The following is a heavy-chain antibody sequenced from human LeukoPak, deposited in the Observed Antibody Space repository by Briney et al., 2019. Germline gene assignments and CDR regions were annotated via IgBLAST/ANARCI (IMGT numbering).Heavy chain of an antibody. D-gene: IGHD6-13*01. CDR1: GGSISSTYYY. CDR3: ARHQYSSSWYNWFDP. J-gene: IGHJ5*02. CDR2: IYYSGST. Sequence: SETLSLTCTVSGGSISSTYYYWGWIRQPPGEGLEWVGSIYYSGSTYYNPSFKSRVTILVDTSNYQFSLKLLSVPAADTAVYYCARHQYSSSWYNWFDPWGQGTLVTVSS. V-gene: IGHV4-39*01.